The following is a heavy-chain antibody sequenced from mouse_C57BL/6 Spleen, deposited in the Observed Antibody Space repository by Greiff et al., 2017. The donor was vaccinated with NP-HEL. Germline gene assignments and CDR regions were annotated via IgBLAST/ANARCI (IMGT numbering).Heavy chain of an antibody. J-gene: IGHJ2*01. CDR3: ALITTVGYFDY. CDR2: ISYSGST. Sequence: EVKLLESGPGMVKPSQSLSLTCTVTGYSITSGYDWHWIRHFPGNKLEWMGYISYSGSTNYNPSLKSRISITHDTSKNHFFLKLNSVTTEDTATYYYALITTVGYFDYWGQGTTLTVSS. V-gene: IGHV3-1*01. CDR1: GYSITSGYD. D-gene: IGHD1-1*01.